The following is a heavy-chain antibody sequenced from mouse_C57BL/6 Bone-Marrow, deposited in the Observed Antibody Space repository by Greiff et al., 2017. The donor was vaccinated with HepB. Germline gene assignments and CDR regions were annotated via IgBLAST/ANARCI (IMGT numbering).Heavy chain of an antibody. J-gene: IGHJ3*01. CDR1: GYTFTSYG. Sequence: QVQLQQSGAELARPGASVKLSCKASGYTFTSYGISWVKQRTGQGLEWIGEIYPRSGNTYYNEKFKGKATLTADKSSSTAYMELRSLTSEDSAVYFCARYPPYDYGSKGYWGQGTLVTVSA. CDR3: ARYPPYDYGSKGY. CDR2: IYPRSGNT. D-gene: IGHD1-1*01. V-gene: IGHV1-81*01.